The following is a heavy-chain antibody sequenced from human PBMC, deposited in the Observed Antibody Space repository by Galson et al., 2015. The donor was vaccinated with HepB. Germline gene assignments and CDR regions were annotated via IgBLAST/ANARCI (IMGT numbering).Heavy chain of an antibody. CDR1: GFTFGDYA. V-gene: IGHV3-49*03. Sequence: SLRLSCAGSGFTFGDYAMSWFRQAPGKGLEWVGLIRSKNYGGTAEYAASVKDRFVISRDDSNNIAYLQMNSLKIEDSAVYFCARGGRLEWFDYHFDPWGQGTLVTVSS. D-gene: IGHD3-3*01. J-gene: IGHJ5*02. CDR2: IRSKNYGGTA. CDR3: ARGGRLEWFDYHFDP.